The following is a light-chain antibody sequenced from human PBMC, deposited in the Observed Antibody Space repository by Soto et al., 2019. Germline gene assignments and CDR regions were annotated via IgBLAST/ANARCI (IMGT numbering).Light chain of an antibody. J-gene: IGKJ1*01. V-gene: IGKV3-20*01. CDR1: QSISRN. CDR3: QRYGGSPWT. CDR2: AAS. Sequence: EIMLTQSPDPLSLSSGERASLSCRASQSISRNLAWYQHNPGQAPRLLIYAASTRTTGFPDRFSGSGSGTDFTLTISRLEPEDFAVYYCQRYGGSPWTFGQGTKVDI.